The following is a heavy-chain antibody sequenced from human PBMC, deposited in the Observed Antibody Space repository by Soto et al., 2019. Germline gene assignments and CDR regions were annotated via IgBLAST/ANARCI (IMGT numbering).Heavy chain of an antibody. D-gene: IGHD1-1*01. CDR1: GYSFSNYW. J-gene: IGHJ6*02. Sequence: GESLKISCLGSGYSFSNYWIGWVRQMPGKGLEWMGIIYPGDSDARYSPSFQGQVTISADKSITTAYLQWSSLKASDTAMYYCATTTTGYFAMDVWSQGTSVTVSS. V-gene: IGHV5-51*01. CDR2: IYPGDSDA. CDR3: ATTTTGYFAMDV.